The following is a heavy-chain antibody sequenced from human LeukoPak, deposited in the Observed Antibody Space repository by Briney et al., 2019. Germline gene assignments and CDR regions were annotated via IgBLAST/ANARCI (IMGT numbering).Heavy chain of an antibody. V-gene: IGHV1-8*03. CDR3: ARAVSSRYQLLSNYYYYYMDV. D-gene: IGHD2-2*01. CDR2: MNPNSGNT. Sequence: ASVKVSCKASGYTFTSYDINWVRQATGQGLEWMGWMNPNSGNTGYAQKFQGRVTITRNTSISTAYMELSSLRSEDTAVYYCARAVSSRYQLLSNYYYYYMDVWGKGTTVTVSS. J-gene: IGHJ6*03. CDR1: GYTFTSYD.